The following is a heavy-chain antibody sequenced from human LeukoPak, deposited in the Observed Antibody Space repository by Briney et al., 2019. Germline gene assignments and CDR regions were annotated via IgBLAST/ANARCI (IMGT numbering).Heavy chain of an antibody. J-gene: IGHJ4*02. V-gene: IGHV3-74*01. Sequence: PGGSLRLSCAASGFTFSSYWMHWVRQAPGKGLVWVSRINSDGSSTSYADSVKGQFTISRDNAKNTLYLQMNSLRAEDTAVYYCATETEQWLVLQLDYWGQGTLVTVSS. D-gene: IGHD6-19*01. CDR2: INSDGSST. CDR3: ATETEQWLVLQLDY. CDR1: GFTFSSYW.